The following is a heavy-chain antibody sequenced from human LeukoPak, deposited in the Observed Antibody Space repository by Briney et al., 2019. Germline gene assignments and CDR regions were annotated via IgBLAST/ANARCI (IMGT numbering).Heavy chain of an antibody. CDR2: ISYSGNT. D-gene: IGHD2-2*01. Sequence: SETLSLTCTVSGYSISSGYYWGWIRQPPGKGLEWIGYISYSGNTNYNPSLKSRVTISSDTSKNQFSLKLSSVTAADTAVYYCARGARYCSSTSCYRRTNYYYYMDVWGKGTTVTVSS. CDR3: ARGARYCSSTSCYRRTNYYYYMDV. CDR1: GYSISSGYY. J-gene: IGHJ6*03. V-gene: IGHV4-61*05.